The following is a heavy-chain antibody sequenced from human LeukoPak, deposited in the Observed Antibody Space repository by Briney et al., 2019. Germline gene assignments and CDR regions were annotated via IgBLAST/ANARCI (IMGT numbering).Heavy chain of an antibody. CDR2: IYYSGRT. V-gene: IGHV4-59*01. CDR3: AVHPGYSSGWTYFDY. Sequence: SETLSLTCTVSGGSISSYYWSWIRQPPGQGLEWIGYIYYSGRTNYNPSLKSRVTISVDTSKNQFSLKLSSVTATDTAVYYCAVHPGYSSGWTYFDYWGQGTLVTVSS. CDR1: GGSISSYY. J-gene: IGHJ4*02. D-gene: IGHD6-19*01.